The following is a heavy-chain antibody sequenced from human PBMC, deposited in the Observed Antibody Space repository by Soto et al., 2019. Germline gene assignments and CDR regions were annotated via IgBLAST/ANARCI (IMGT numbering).Heavy chain of an antibody. CDR2: MSYDGSKK. D-gene: IGHD2-8*01. CDR1: GFSFSTYG. V-gene: IGHV3-30*18. Sequence: QVQLVESGGGVVQPGRSLRLSCAASGFSFSTYGMHWVRQAPGKGLEWVAVMSYDGSKKYYADSVKGRFTISRDNSKNTLYLQLNSLRPKDTAVYYCAKTLYRHDYYYGMDVWGQGTTVTVSS. CDR3: AKTLYRHDYYYGMDV. J-gene: IGHJ6*02.